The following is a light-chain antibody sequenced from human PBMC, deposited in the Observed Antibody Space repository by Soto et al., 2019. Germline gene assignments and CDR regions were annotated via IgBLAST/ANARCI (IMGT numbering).Light chain of an antibody. Sequence: SYELTQPPSVSVAPGKTARITCGGNNIGSKSVHWYQQKPGQATVLVIYYDSDRPSGIPERFSGSNSGNTATLTISSVEAGDEGDYYCKVWDSCSDHPVVFGGGTMLAVL. J-gene: IGLJ2*01. CDR1: NIGSKS. V-gene: IGLV3-21*04. CDR2: YDS. CDR3: KVWDSCSDHPVV.